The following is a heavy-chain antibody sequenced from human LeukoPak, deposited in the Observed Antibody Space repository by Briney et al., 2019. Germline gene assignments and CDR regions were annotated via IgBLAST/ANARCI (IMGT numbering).Heavy chain of an antibody. CDR2: INSDGSST. CDR1: GFTFSSYW. J-gene: IGHJ4*02. V-gene: IGHV3-74*01. CDR3: AGGWDYFDY. D-gene: IGHD1-26*01. Sequence: PGGSLRLSCAASGFTFSSYWMXWVXXAPGKXLVWVSRINSDGSSTSYADSVKGRFTISRDNAKNTLYLQMNSLRAEDTAVYYCAGGWDYFDYWGQGTLVTVSS.